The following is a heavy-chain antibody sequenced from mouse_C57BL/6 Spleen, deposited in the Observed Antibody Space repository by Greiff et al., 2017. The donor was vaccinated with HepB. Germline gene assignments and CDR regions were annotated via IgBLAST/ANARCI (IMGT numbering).Heavy chain of an antibody. Sequence: LQQPGAELVMPGASVKLSCKASGYTFTSYWMHWVKQRPGQGLEWIGEIDPSDSYTNYNQKFKGKSTLTVDKSSSTAYMQLSSLTSEDSAVYYCARSRGYDYDGFDYWGQGTTLTVSS. CDR3: ARSRGYDYDGFDY. CDR1: GYTFTSYW. J-gene: IGHJ2*01. V-gene: IGHV1-69*01. D-gene: IGHD2-4*01. CDR2: IDPSDSYT.